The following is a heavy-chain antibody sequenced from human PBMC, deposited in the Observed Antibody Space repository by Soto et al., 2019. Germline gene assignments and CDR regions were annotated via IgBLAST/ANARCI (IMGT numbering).Heavy chain of an antibody. CDR3: ARVEEPSGWYPNLFDY. Sequence: ASVKVSCKASGYTFTSYGISWVRHAPGQGLEWMGWISAYNGNTNYAQKLQGRVTMTTDTSTSTAYMELRSLRSDDTAVYYCARVEEPSGWYPNLFDYWGQGTLVTVSS. J-gene: IGHJ4*02. D-gene: IGHD6-19*01. V-gene: IGHV1-18*01. CDR2: ISAYNGNT. CDR1: GYTFTSYG.